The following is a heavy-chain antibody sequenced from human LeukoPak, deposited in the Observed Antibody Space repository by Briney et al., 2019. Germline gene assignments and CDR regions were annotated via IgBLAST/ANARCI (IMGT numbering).Heavy chain of an antibody. CDR2: IKQDGSEK. CDR1: GFTFSSYW. V-gene: IGHV3-7*03. D-gene: IGHD6-19*01. J-gene: IGHJ3*02. CDR3: AKDPKLGWLADSFDI. Sequence: GGSLRLSCAASGFTFSSYWMSWVRQAPGKGLEWVANIKQDGSEKYYVDSVKGRFTISRDNSKNTLYLQMNSLRAEDTAVYYCAKDPKLGWLADSFDIWGQGTMVTVSS.